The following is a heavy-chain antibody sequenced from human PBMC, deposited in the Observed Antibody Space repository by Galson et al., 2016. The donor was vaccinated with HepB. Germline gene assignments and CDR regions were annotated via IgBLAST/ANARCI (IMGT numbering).Heavy chain of an antibody. CDR3: ARDEGFYNGMDV. Sequence: SETLSLTCTVSSGSVSSGGYYWSWVRQSPGKGLEWIGYIHNPGSTTYNPSLKGRVTISTDRSKNQFFLELTSVTAADTAVYYCARDEGFYNGMDVWGQGTTVTVSS. D-gene: IGHD2/OR15-2a*01. J-gene: IGHJ6*02. V-gene: IGHV4-61*08. CDR1: SGSVSSGGYY. CDR2: IHNPGST.